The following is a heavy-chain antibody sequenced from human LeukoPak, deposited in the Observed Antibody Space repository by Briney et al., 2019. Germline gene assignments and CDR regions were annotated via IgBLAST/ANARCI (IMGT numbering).Heavy chain of an antibody. CDR1: GYTFTSYA. CDR2: INTNTGNP. CDR3: ARNMVRGVMRRYAFDI. J-gene: IGHJ3*02. Sequence: ASVKVSCKASGYTFTSYAMNWVRQAPGQGLEWMGWINTNTGNPTYAQGFTGRFVFSLDTSVSTAYLQISSLKAEDTAVYYCARNMVRGVMRRYAFDIWGQGTMVTVSS. D-gene: IGHD3-10*01. V-gene: IGHV7-4-1*02.